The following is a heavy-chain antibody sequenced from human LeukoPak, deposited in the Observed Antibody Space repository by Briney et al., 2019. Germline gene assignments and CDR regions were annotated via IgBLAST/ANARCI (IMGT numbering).Heavy chain of an antibody. CDR3: ARDQVAAAGKNWFDP. CDR1: GFTFSSYS. J-gene: IGHJ5*02. Sequence: GGSLRLSCAASGFTFSSYSMNWVRQAPGKGLEWVSSISSSSSYIYYADSVRGRFTISRDNAKNSLYLQMNSLRAEDTAVYYCARDQVAAAGKNWFDPWGQGTLVTVSS. V-gene: IGHV3-21*01. CDR2: ISSSSSYI. D-gene: IGHD6-13*01.